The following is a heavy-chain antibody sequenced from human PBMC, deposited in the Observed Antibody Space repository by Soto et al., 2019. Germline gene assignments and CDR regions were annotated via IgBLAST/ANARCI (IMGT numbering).Heavy chain of an antibody. J-gene: IGHJ4*02. Sequence: SLRLSCAASGFTCISCGMHWLRQAPGKGLEWVAVISYDGSNKYYAASVKGRFTISRDNSKNTLYLQMNSLRAEDTAVYYCAKAPTTPLYFAYWGQGTLVTVSS. V-gene: IGHV3-30*18. CDR2: ISYDGSNK. CDR3: AKAPTTPLYFAY. CDR1: GFTCISCG.